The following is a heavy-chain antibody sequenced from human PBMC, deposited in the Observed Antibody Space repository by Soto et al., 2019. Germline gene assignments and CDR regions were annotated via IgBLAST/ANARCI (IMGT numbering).Heavy chain of an antibody. D-gene: IGHD3-3*01. CDR3: AREGMSWVTIFGTMDY. CDR2: INSDGSST. Sequence: EVQLVESGGGLVQPGGSLRLSCAASGFTFSSYWMHWVRQAPGKGLVWVSRINSDGSSTSYADSVKGRFTISRDNAKNTLYLQMNSLGAEDTVVYCGAREGMSWVTIFGTMDYWGQGTLVTVSS. CDR1: GFTFSSYW. J-gene: IGHJ4*02. V-gene: IGHV3-74*01.